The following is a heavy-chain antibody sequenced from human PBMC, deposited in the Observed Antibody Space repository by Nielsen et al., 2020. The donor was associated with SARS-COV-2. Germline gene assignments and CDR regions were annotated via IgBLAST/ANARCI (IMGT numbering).Heavy chain of an antibody. CDR3: ARVISGSSGWYSYYYGMDV. CDR2: INAGNGNT. V-gene: IGHV1-3*01. J-gene: IGHJ6*02. D-gene: IGHD6-19*01. Sequence: WVRQAPGQRLEWMGWINAGNGNTKYSQKFQGRVTITRDTSASTAYMELSSLRSDDTAVYYCARVISGSSGWYSYYYGMDVWGQGTTVTVSS.